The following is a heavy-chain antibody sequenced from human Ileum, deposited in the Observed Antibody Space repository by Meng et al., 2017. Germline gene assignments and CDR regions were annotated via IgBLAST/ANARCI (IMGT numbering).Heavy chain of an antibody. CDR1: GGSISNGKW. CDR3: ARCLVRTTLTKSFDY. V-gene: IGHV4-4*02. Sequence: QVQLQESGPGLVKPSGTLSLTCAVSGGSISNGKWWSWVRQPPGKGLEWIGEISQSGTTNYYPSLNSRVSISLDKANNHFSLRLTSVTAADTAVYYCARCLVRTTLTKSFDYWGPGILVTVSS. D-gene: IGHD4-17*01. J-gene: IGHJ4*02. CDR2: ISQSGTT.